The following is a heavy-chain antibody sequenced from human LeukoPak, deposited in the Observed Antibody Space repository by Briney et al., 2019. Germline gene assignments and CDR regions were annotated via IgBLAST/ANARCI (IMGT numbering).Heavy chain of an antibody. Sequence: SVKVSCKASGGSFTSYAISWVRQAPGEGLEWMGRIIPILGLANYAQKFQGRVTITADKSTSAAHMELISLRSEDTAVYYCAREVPVQLYYHHDCWGQGTLVTVSS. CDR3: AREVPVQLYYHHDC. CDR1: GGSFTSYA. J-gene: IGHJ4*02. D-gene: IGHD2-2*02. V-gene: IGHV1-69*04. CDR2: IIPILGLA.